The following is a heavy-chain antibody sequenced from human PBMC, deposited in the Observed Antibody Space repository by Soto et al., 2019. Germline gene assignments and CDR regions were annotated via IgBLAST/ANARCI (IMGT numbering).Heavy chain of an antibody. CDR2: INSGSSTI. CDR1: GFTFSTSG. D-gene: IGHD3-3*01. J-gene: IGHJ6*02. CDR3: ARDPSESAPYYFGLDV. V-gene: IGHV3-48*02. Sequence: EEQLVESGGGLVQPGGSLRLSCAASGFTFSTSGMNWVRQTPGKGLEWVSYINSGSSTIYYTDSVKGRFTISRDNAKNSLYLQMFSLRDEDTAIYYCARDPSESAPYYFGLDVWGQGTTVTVSS.